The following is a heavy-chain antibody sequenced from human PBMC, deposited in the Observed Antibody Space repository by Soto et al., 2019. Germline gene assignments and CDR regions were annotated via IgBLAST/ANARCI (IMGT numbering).Heavy chain of an antibody. V-gene: IGHV4-4*07. Sequence: XGTLSLTCTVSGGSISGYYWSWTRQPAGKGLEWIGRMYNSERTNYNPSLKSRVTMSMDTSKNQFSLKLTSVTAADTAVYFCAREPLAHSYFDLWGQGTLVTVSS. J-gene: IGHJ4*02. CDR3: AREPLAHSYFDL. CDR1: GGSISGYY. CDR2: MYNSERT.